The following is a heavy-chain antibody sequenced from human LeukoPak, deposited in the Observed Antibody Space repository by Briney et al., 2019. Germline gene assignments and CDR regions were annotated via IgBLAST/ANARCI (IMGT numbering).Heavy chain of an antibody. CDR1: GGSFSGYY. J-gene: IGHJ6*03. D-gene: IGHD4-23*01. CDR3: ATRPTPPYYYYYMDV. Sequence: SETLSLTCAVYGGSFSGYYWNWIRQPPGKGLEWIGEINHSGSTNYNPSLKSRVTISVDTSKNQFSLKLNSETAADTAVYYCATRPTPPYYYYYMDVWGKGTTVTVSS. CDR2: INHSGST. V-gene: IGHV4-34*01.